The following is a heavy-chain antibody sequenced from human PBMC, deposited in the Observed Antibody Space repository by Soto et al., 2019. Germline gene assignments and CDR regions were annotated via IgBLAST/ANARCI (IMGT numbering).Heavy chain of an antibody. D-gene: IGHD6-19*01. Sequence: QVQLQESGPGLVKPSGTLSLTCAVSGGSISSSNWWSWVRQPPGKGLEWIGEIYHSGSTNYNPSLQRRVTISVDKSKNQYSLKLSSVSAADTAVYYCARVAVAGTRYDYWGQGTLVTVSS. CDR2: IYHSGST. CDR3: ARVAVAGTRYDY. CDR1: GGSISSSNW. V-gene: IGHV4-4*02. J-gene: IGHJ4*02.